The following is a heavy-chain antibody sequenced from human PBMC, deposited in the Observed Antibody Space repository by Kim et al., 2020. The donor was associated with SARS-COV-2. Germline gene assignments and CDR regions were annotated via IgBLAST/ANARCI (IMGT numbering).Heavy chain of an antibody. D-gene: IGHD3-10*02. CDR2: INTHTGNP. V-gene: IGHV7-4-1*02. Sequence: ASVKVSCKASGYIFSRYAMNWVRQAPGQGLEWMGWINTHTGNPTYAQGFTGRFVFSLDTSVSTAYLQISSLKAEDTAVYYCAGHEYYCDRSFPSAYHNGMDVWGQGTTVTVSS. CDR3: AGHEYYCDRSFPSAYHNGMDV. J-gene: IGHJ6*02. CDR1: GYIFSRYA.